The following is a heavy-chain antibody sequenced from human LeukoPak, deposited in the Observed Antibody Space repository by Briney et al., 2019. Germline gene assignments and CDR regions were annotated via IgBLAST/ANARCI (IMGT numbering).Heavy chain of an antibody. V-gene: IGHV3-48*03. CDR1: GFTFSSYE. Sequence: GGSLRLSCAASGFTFSSYEMNWVRQAPGKGVEWVSYISSSGSTIYYADSVKGGFTISRDNAKNSLYLQMNSLRAEDTAVYYCARSEREVVAASDYWGQGTLVTVSS. J-gene: IGHJ4*02. CDR3: ARSEREVVAASDY. D-gene: IGHD2-15*01. CDR2: ISSSGSTI.